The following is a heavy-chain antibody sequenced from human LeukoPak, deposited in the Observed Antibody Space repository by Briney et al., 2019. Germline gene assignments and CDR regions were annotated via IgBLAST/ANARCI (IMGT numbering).Heavy chain of an antibody. J-gene: IGHJ4*02. V-gene: IGHV3-7*03. D-gene: IGHD3-22*01. CDR1: GFDFSNYW. CDR2: IKQDGSEK. Sequence: GGSLRLSCAASGFDFSNYWMYWVRQAPGKGLEWVANIKQDGSEKYYVDSVRGRFTISRDNAKNSLYLQMNSLRAEDTALYYCAKDSDSSGYWAPIDYWGQGTLVTVSS. CDR3: AKDSDSSGYWAPIDY.